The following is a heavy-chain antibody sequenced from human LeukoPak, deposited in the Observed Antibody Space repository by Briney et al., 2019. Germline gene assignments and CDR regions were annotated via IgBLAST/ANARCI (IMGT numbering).Heavy chain of an antibody. Sequence: GGSLRLFCEASGFTFSSYWMSWVRQAPGKGLMWVSQINSDGSATSCADPVKGRCTISRDNAKNMLYLEMNSLRVEDTAVYFCTRDHGLDVWGQGTTVTVSS. J-gene: IGHJ6*02. V-gene: IGHV3-74*01. CDR1: GFTFSSYW. CDR3: TRDHGLDV. CDR2: INSDGSAT.